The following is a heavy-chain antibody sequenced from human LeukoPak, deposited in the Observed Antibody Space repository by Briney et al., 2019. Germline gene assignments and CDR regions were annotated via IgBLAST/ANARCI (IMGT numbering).Heavy chain of an antibody. J-gene: IGHJ6*02. Sequence: QPGGSLRLSCAASGFTFGDYAMHWVRQAPGKGLEWVSHISGDGGSAYYGDSVKGRFTISRDNSKNSLYLQMNSLRTEDTALYYCAKGTGPYYYHGMDVWGQGTTVTV. V-gene: IGHV3-43*02. CDR3: AKGTGPYYYHGMDV. CDR1: GFTFGDYA. CDR2: ISGDGGSA.